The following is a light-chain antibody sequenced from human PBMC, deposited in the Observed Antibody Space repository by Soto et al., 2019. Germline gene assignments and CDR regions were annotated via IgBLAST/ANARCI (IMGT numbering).Light chain of an antibody. CDR3: QQFNKWPPT. CDR1: QSVAGD. Sequence: EIVMTQSPGTVSVSPGERATLSCRASQSVAGDLAWYQQKPGQPPRLLIYGASARATGVPAKFSGSGSGTEFTLTIRRLQSEDFAVYYCQQFNKWPPTFGQGTKLEIK. J-gene: IGKJ2*01. V-gene: IGKV3-15*01. CDR2: GAS.